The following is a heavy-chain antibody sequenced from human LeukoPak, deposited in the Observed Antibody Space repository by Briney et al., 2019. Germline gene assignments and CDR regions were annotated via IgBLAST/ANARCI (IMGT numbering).Heavy chain of an antibody. CDR3: ARHDRGYCSSTSCPYYYYGMDV. CDR2: IYYSGST. V-gene: IGHV4-39*01. CDR1: GGSTSSSSYY. J-gene: IGHJ6*02. D-gene: IGHD2-2*01. Sequence: SETLSLTCTVSGGSTSSSSYYWGWIRQPPGKGLEWIGSIYYSGSTYYNPSLKSRVTISVDTSKNQSSLKLSSVTAADTAVYYCARHDRGYCSSTSCPYYYYGMDVWGQGTTVTVSS.